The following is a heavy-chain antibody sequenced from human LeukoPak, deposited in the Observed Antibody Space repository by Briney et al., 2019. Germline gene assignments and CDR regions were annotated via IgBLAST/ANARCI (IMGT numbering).Heavy chain of an antibody. CDR2: IYYSGST. V-gene: IGHV4-39*01. Sequence: SETLSLTCTVSGGSISSSSYYWGWIRQPPGKGLEWIGSIYYSGSTYYNPSLKSRVTISVDTSKNQFSLKLSSVTAADTAVYYCASTKLWLRYFDWLLHPYYFDYWGQGTLVTVSS. CDR1: GGSISSSSYY. J-gene: IGHJ4*02. D-gene: IGHD3-9*01. CDR3: ASTKLWLRYFDWLLHPYYFDY.